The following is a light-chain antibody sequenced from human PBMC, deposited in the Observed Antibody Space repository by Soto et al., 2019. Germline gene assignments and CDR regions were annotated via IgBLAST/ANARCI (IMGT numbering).Light chain of an antibody. V-gene: IGKV1-5*03. J-gene: IGKJ1*01. CDR2: KAS. Sequence: DLQMTQSPSTLSASVGDRVTITCRASQNINTWLAWYQQKPGKAPNLLIYKASIIQSGVPSRFSGSGSGTEYTLSISSLQPDDLATYYCQQYSGYPWTFGQGTKVEVK. CDR1: QNINTW. CDR3: QQYSGYPWT.